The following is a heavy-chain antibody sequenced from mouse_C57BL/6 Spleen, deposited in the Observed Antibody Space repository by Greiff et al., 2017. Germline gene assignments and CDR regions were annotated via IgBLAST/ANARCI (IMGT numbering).Heavy chain of an antibody. Sequence: EVKLVESGGGLVKPGGSLKLSCAASGFTFSDYGMHWVRQAPEKGLEWVAYISSGSSTIYYADTVKGRFTISRDNAKNTLFLQMTSLRSEDTAMYYCARQVDYGSSSLYAMDYWGQGTSVTVSS. J-gene: IGHJ4*01. CDR2: ISSGSSTI. D-gene: IGHD1-1*01. CDR3: ARQVDYGSSSLYAMDY. CDR1: GFTFSDYG. V-gene: IGHV5-17*01.